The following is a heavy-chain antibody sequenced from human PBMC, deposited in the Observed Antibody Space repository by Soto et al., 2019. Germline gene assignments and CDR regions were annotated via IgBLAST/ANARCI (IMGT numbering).Heavy chain of an antibody. D-gene: IGHD6-19*01. V-gene: IGHV5-51*01. CDR3: ARPSGDYSSGCYMAY. CDR1: GYSFTSYW. J-gene: IGHJ4*02. Sequence: PGGSLKISCQGSGYSFTSYWIGLVREMPRKGLEWMGVIYLADFHSRDSTSFQGQVNISADRSINTAYLQWNSLKASDTAMYYCARPSGDYSSGCYMAYWGQGTLVTVSS. CDR2: IYLADFHS.